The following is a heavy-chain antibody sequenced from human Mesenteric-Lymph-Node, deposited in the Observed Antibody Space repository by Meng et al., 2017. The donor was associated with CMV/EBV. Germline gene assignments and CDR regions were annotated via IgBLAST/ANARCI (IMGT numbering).Heavy chain of an antibody. CDR1: GVSCSGYY. J-gene: IGHJ4*02. V-gene: IGHV4-34*01. D-gene: IGHD3-10*01. CDR3: ASLHYGSGSHTDY. CDR2: INHSGST. Sequence: CAVYGVSCSGYYWSWVRTPPGKGLEWIGEINHSGSTNYNPSLKSRVTISVDTSKNQFSLKLSSVTAADTAVYYCASLHYGSGSHTDYWGQGTLVTVSS.